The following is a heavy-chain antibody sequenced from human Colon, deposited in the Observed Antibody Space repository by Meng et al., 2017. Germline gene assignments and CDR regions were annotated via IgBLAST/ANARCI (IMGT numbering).Heavy chain of an antibody. J-gene: IGHJ4*02. Sequence: SETLSLTCTVSGGSISSSSYYWGWIRQPPGKGLEWIGSIYYSGSTYYNPSLKSRVTISVDTSKNQFSLKLSSVTAADTAVYYCARVTVSRVDYWGQGTRVTVSS. V-gene: IGHV4-39*07. CDR3: ARVTVSRVDY. CDR1: GGSISSSSYY. CDR2: IYYSGST. D-gene: IGHD3-16*01.